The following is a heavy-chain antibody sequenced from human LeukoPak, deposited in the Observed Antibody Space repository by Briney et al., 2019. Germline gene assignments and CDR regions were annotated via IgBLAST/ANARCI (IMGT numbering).Heavy chain of an antibody. CDR3: QFGSGSYYNIPNNWFDP. D-gene: IGHD3-10*01. Sequence: GGSLRLSCAASGFIFSNYWMSWVRQSPGKGLEWVANINQDGSEKYYVESVKGRFTISRDNAKNSLYLQMNNLRVEDTAVYYCQFGSGSYYNIPNNWFDPWGQGTLVTVSS. V-gene: IGHV3-7*01. CDR2: INQDGSEK. CDR1: GFIFSNYW. J-gene: IGHJ5*02.